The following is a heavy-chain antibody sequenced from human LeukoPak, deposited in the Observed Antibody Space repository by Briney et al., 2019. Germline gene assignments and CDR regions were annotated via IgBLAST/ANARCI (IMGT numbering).Heavy chain of an antibody. D-gene: IGHD3-10*01. CDR2: IYSGGST. CDR3: ASTSPKRVWFGELLSPPGYYYYYGMDV. J-gene: IGHJ6*02. V-gene: IGHV3-66*01. Sequence: PGGSLRLSCAASGFTVSSNYMSWVRQAPGKGLEWVSVIYSGGSTYYADSVKGRFTISRDNSKTPLYLQMNGLRAEDTAVYYCASTSPKRVWFGELLSPPGYYYYYGMDVWGQGTTVTVSS. CDR1: GFTVSSNY.